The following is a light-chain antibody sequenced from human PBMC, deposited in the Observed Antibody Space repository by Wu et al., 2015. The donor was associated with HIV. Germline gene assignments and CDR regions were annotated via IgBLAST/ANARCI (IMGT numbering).Light chain of an antibody. V-gene: IGKV1-NL1*01. CDR1: QGISNS. CDR2: AAS. J-gene: IGKJ4*01. Sequence: DIQMTQSPSSLSASVGDRVTITCRASQGISNSLAWYQQKPGKAPKLLLYAASRLESGVPSGFSGSGSGTDYTLTISSLQPEDFATYYCQQYYSTLALTFGGGTKVEIK. CDR3: QQYYSTLALT.